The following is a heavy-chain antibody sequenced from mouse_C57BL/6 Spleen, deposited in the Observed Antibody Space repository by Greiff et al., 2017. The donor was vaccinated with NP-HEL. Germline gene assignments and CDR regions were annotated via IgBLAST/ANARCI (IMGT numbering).Heavy chain of an antibody. Sequence: VQLQQSGPELVKPGASVKMSCKASGYTFTDYNMHWVKQSHGKSLEWIGYINPNNGGTSYNQKFKGKATLTVNKSSSTAYMELRSLTSEDSAVYYCARESTVVAYYYAMDYWGQGTSVTVSS. CDR3: ARESTVVAYYYAMDY. V-gene: IGHV1-22*01. CDR1: GYTFTDYN. D-gene: IGHD1-1*01. J-gene: IGHJ4*01. CDR2: INPNNGGT.